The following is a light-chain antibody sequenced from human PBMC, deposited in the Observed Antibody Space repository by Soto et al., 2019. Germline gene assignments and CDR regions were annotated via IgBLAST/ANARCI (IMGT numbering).Light chain of an antibody. Sequence: QSVLTQPPSASGSPEQSVTISCTGTSSDVGGYNYVSWYQQHPGKAPKFMIYEVSKRPSGVPDRFSGSKSGNTASLTVSGLQAEDEADYYCSSYAGSNFVVFGGGTKLTVL. J-gene: IGLJ2*01. V-gene: IGLV2-8*01. CDR3: SSYAGSNFVV. CDR1: SSDVGGYNY. CDR2: EVS.